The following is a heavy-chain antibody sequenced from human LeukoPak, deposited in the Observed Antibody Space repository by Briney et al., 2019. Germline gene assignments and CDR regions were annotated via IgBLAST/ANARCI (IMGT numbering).Heavy chain of an antibody. CDR3: ARDSLSDSYSNYFDP. CDR2: IYHSGST. J-gene: IGHJ5*02. Sequence: SETLSLTCSVSGYSMSGGYYWGWIRQPPGKGLEWIGSIYHSGSTYFNPSLKSRVTLSVDTSKTQFSLKLSSVTAADTAIYYCARDSLSDSYSNYFDPWGQGILDTVSS. CDR1: GYSMSGGYY. V-gene: IGHV4-38-2*02. D-gene: IGHD2-21*02.